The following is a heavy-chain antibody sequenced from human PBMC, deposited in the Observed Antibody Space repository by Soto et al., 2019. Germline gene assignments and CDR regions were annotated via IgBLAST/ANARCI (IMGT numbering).Heavy chain of an antibody. D-gene: IGHD4-17*01. CDR2: IWYDGTQK. CDR3: ARAGGTTVTGLWHFDS. V-gene: IGHV3-33*01. CDR1: GFTFNTYS. Sequence: QVQLAESGGGVVQPGRSLRLSCEASGFTFNTYSMHWVRQPPGKGLEWLAAIWYDGTQKYYADSVKGRFIISRDNSKKTLYLEMNSLRAEDTAVYYWARAGGTTVTGLWHFDSWGQGTLVTVSS. J-gene: IGHJ4*02.